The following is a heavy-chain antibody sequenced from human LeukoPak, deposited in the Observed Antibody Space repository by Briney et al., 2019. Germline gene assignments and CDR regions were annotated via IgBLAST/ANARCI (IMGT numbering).Heavy chain of an antibody. V-gene: IGHV3-30*18. CDR3: AKEKYSSGCYDY. Sequence: GGSLRLSCAASGFTFTSYSMNWVRQAPGKGLEWVAVISYDGSNKYYADSVKGRFTISRDNSKNTLYLQMNSLRAEDTAVYYCAKEKYSSGCYDYWGQGTLVTVSS. D-gene: IGHD6-19*01. CDR2: ISYDGSNK. CDR1: GFTFTSYS. J-gene: IGHJ4*02.